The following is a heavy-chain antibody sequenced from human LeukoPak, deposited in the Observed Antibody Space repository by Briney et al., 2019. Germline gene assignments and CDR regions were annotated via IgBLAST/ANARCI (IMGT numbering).Heavy chain of an antibody. CDR2: IYYSGST. Sequence: SETLSLTCTVSGGSISSGDYYWSWIRPPPGKGLEWSGYIYYSGSTYYNPSLKSRVTISVDTTKNQFSLKLSSVTDADTDVYYCASSIVVVPAAMDYYYMDVWGKGTTVTVSS. CDR1: GGSISSGDYY. CDR3: ASSIVVVPAAMDYYYMDV. V-gene: IGHV4-30-4*08. D-gene: IGHD2-2*01. J-gene: IGHJ6*03.